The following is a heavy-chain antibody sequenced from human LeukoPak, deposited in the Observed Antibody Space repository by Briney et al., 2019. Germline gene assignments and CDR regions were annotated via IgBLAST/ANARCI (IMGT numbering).Heavy chain of an antibody. CDR3: ARDLIHCGGDCSDFDY. V-gene: IGHV3-53*01. Sequence: GGSLRLSCAASGFTVSSNYMSWVRQAPGKGLEWVSVIYSGGSTYYADSVKGRFTISRDNSKNTLYLQMNRLRAEDTAVYYCARDLIHCGGDCSDFDYWGQGTLVTVSS. J-gene: IGHJ4*02. CDR2: IYSGGST. D-gene: IGHD2-21*02. CDR1: GFTVSSNY.